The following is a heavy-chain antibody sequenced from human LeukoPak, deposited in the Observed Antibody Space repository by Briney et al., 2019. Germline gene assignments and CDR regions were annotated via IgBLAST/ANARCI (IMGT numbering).Heavy chain of an antibody. Sequence: MSGGSLRLSCAASGFTFSSYSMNWVRQAPGKGLEWVSSISSSSSYIYYADSVKGRFTISRDNAKNSLYLQMNSLRAEDTAVYYCAREYSSGWYRAFDIWGQGTMVTVSS. CDR1: GFTFSSYS. CDR2: ISSSSSYI. J-gene: IGHJ3*02. CDR3: AREYSSGWYRAFDI. V-gene: IGHV3-21*01. D-gene: IGHD6-19*01.